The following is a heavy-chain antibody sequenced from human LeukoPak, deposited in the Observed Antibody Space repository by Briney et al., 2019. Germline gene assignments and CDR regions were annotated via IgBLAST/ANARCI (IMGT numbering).Heavy chain of an antibody. J-gene: IGHJ4*02. CDR3: ARDGIVGSPLFKFDY. V-gene: IGHV3-30-3*01. Sequence: GGSLRLSCAASGFTFNNYAIHWVRQAPGRGLEWVAIISFDGGNKYYADSVKGRFTISRDNSKNTLYLQMNSLRAEDTAVYYCARDGIVGSPLFKFDYWGQGTLVTVSS. D-gene: IGHD1-26*01. CDR1: GFTFNNYA. CDR2: ISFDGGNK.